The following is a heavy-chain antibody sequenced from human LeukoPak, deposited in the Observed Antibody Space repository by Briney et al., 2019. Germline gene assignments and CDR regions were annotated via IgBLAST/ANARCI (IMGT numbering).Heavy chain of an antibody. D-gene: IGHD3-22*01. CDR1: DYRFASYG. CDR3: AGVERYYYSSGYYP. Sequence: ASVKVSCKASDYRFASYGITWVRQAPGQGLEWMGWISAYNGTTNTAQKLQGRFTMTTDTSTDTAYMELRSLRSDDTAVYYCAGVERYYYSSGYYPWGQGTLVTVSS. V-gene: IGHV1-18*01. J-gene: IGHJ5*02. CDR2: ISAYNGTT.